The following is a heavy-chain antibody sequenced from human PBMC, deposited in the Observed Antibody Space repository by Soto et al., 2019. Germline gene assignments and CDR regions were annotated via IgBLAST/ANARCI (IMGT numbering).Heavy chain of an antibody. CDR3: AHKLYTYGFR. Sequence: QITLKESGPTLVKPTQTLTLTCTFSGFSLSTSGVSVGWIRQPPGKALEWLALIYWDDDKRYSPSLKSRLTTPKTPPKNRVFLKMTTMAPVDPATYYCAHKLYTYGFRWGQGTLVTVPS. D-gene: IGHD5-18*01. CDR2: IYWDDDK. CDR1: GFSLSTSGVS. V-gene: IGHV2-5*02. J-gene: IGHJ4*02.